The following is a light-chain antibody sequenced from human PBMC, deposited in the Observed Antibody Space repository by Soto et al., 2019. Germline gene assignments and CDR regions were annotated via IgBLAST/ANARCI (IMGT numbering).Light chain of an antibody. CDR1: QSVSSSY. CDR3: QQLRT. CDR2: GAS. V-gene: IGKV3-20*01. J-gene: IGKJ1*01. Sequence: VLKQSTGRVSVYKEERATLSCRASQSVSSSYLAWYQQKPGQAPRLLIYGASSRATGIPDRFSGSGSGTDFTLTISRLEPEDFAVYHCQQLRTYAQGAKV.